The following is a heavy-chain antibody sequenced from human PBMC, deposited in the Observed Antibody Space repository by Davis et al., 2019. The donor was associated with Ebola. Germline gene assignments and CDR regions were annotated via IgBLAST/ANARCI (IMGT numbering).Heavy chain of an antibody. J-gene: IGHJ5*02. D-gene: IGHD6-6*01. CDR2: ISAYNGNT. V-gene: IGHV1-18*01. Sequence: ASVKVSCKASGYTFTSYGISWVRQAPGQGLEWMGWISAYNGNTNYAQKLQGRVTMTTDTSTSTAYMELRSLRSDDTAVYYCAKTLAARPLRWFDPWGQGTLVTVSS. CDR1: GYTFTSYG. CDR3: AKTLAARPLRWFDP.